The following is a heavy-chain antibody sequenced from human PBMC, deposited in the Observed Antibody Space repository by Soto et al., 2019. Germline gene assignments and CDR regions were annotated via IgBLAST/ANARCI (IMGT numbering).Heavy chain of an antibody. D-gene: IGHD5-18*01. Sequence: QVQLVQSGAEVKKPGSSVKVSCKASGGTFSSYTISWVRQAPGQGLEWMGRIIPILGIANYAQKFQGRVTITADKSTGTAYMELSSLRSEDTAVYYCASTVDTAMVSADYWGQGTLVTVSS. CDR3: ASTVDTAMVSADY. J-gene: IGHJ4*02. CDR2: IIPILGIA. V-gene: IGHV1-69*02. CDR1: GGTFSSYT.